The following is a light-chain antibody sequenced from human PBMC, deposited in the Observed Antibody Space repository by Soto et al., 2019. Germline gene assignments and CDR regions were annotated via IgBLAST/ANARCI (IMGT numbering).Light chain of an antibody. CDR1: QNISSS. CDR2: RAS. CDR3: QHMAT. V-gene: IGKV1-5*03. Sequence: DIQKTQSPSTLSASVGDRVTITCRASQNISSSLAWYQQKPGKAPKPLIYRASSLESGVPSRFSGSGSGTEFTLTINSLQPDDFATYFCQHMATFVQGTKVEIK. J-gene: IGKJ1*01.